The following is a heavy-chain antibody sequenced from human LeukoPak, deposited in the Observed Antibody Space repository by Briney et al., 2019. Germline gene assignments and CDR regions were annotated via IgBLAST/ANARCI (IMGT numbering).Heavy chain of an antibody. CDR2: IYYSGST. D-gene: IGHD6-13*01. CDR1: GGSISSSSYY. J-gene: IGHJ3*02. CDR3: ARDQYSSSWYVVDAFDI. Sequence: SETLSLTCTVSGGSISSSSYYWGWIRQPPGKGLEWIGSIYYSGSTYYNPSLKSRVTISVDTSKNQFSLKLSSVTAADTAVYYCARDQYSSSWYVVDAFDIWGQGTMVTVSS. V-gene: IGHV4-39*07.